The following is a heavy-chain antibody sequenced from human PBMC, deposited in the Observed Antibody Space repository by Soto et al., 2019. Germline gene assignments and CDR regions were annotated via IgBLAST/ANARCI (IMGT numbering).Heavy chain of an antibody. J-gene: IGHJ6*02. CDR1: GGSISSGGYS. CDR3: ARDYYGMDV. V-gene: IGHV4-30-2*06. CDR2: TYQSGSA. Sequence: SQTLSLTCTVSGGSISSGGYSWTWIRQSPGKGLEWIGYTYQSGSAYYNPSLKSRVIISVDRSKNQFSLNLTSVTAADTAVYYCARDYYGMDVWGQGTTVTVSS.